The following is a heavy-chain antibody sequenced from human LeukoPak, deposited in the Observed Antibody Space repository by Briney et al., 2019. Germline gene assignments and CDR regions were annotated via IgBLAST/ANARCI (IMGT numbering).Heavy chain of an antibody. CDR2: INPNSGGT. Sequence: ASVKVSCKASGYTFTGYYMHWVRQAPGQGLEWMGWINPNSGGTNYAQKFQGRVTMTRDTSISTAYMELSRLRSDDTAVYYCASESITGTTASAFDIWGQGTMVTVSS. CDR3: ASESITGTTASAFDI. D-gene: IGHD1-20*01. CDR1: GYTFTGYY. J-gene: IGHJ3*02. V-gene: IGHV1-2*02.